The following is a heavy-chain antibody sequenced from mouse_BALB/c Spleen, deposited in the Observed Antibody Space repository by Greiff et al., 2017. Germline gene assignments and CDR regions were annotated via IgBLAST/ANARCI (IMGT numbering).Heavy chain of an antibody. J-gene: IGHJ1*01. D-gene: IGHD2-4*01. Sequence: DVQLQESGTVLARPGASVKMSCKASGYSFTSYWMHWVKQRPGQGLEWIGAIYPGNSDTSYNQKFKGKAKLTAVTSASTAYMELSSLTNEDSAVYYCTRALGDYDWYFDVWGAGTTVTVSS. V-gene: IGHV1-5*01. CDR3: TRALGDYDWYFDV. CDR1: GYSFTSYW. CDR2: IYPGNSDT.